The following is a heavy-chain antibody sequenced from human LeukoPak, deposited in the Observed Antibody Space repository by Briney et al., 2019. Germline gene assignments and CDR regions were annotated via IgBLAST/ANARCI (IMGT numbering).Heavy chain of an antibody. CDR1: GFTFSGYA. CDR3: ASGPPIDY. Sequence: PGGSLRLSCAASGFTFSGYAMNWVRQAPGKGLEWVACISGSSSYIYYADSLKGRFTISRDNAKNSLYLQMNSLRAEDTAVYYCASGPPIDYWGQGTLVTVSS. V-gene: IGHV3-21*01. J-gene: IGHJ4*02. CDR2: ISGSSSYI.